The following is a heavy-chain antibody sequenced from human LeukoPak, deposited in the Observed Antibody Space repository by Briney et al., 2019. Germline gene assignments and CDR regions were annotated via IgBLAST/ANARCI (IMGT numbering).Heavy chain of an antibody. D-gene: IGHD3-22*01. Sequence: ASVKVSCKTSRYTFTGYYMHWVRQAPGQGLEWMGWINPNSGGTNYAQRFQGRVTMTRDTYMSTAYMELSRLRSDDSAVYYCARYFYDSSGSSSDAFDIWGQGTMVTVSS. V-gene: IGHV1-2*02. CDR3: ARYFYDSSGSSSDAFDI. CDR2: INPNSGGT. J-gene: IGHJ3*02. CDR1: RYTFTGYY.